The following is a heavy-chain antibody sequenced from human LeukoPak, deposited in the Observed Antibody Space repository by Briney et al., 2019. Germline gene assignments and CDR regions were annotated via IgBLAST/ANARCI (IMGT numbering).Heavy chain of an antibody. V-gene: IGHV1-46*03. J-gene: IGHJ4*02. D-gene: IGHD5-18*01. Sequence: ASVKVSCKASGYTFSSYYMHWVRQAPGQGLEWMGIINPSGGSTSYAQKFQGRVTMTRDTSTSTVYMELSSLRSEDTAVYYCASATAMAPSTMDYWGQGTLVNVSS. CDR3: ASATAMAPSTMDY. CDR2: INPSGGST. CDR1: GYTFSSYY.